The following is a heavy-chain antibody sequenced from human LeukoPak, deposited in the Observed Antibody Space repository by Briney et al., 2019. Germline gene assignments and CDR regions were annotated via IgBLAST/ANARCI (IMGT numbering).Heavy chain of an antibody. Sequence: SVTLSFTASGYTFTVYYMHWVRHPPAQGLEWMGGINPNSGGTNYAQKFQGRVTITRNTSISTAYMELSSLRSEDTAVYYCARGNRGRRVLTGYRCYCYMDVWGKGTTVTVSS. J-gene: IGHJ6*03. V-gene: IGHV1-2*02. D-gene: IGHD3-9*01. CDR3: ARGNRGRRVLTGYRCYCYMDV. CDR2: INPNSGGT. CDR1: GYTFTVYY.